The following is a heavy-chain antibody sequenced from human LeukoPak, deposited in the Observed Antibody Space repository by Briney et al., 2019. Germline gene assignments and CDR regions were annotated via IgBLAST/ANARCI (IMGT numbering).Heavy chain of an antibody. CDR2: ISKNGSNT. CDR1: GLIFETYG. V-gene: IGHV3-30*18. J-gene: IGHJ4*02. CDR3: VKGRRGSSYVHYFDS. D-gene: IGHD5-18*01. Sequence: PGGSLRLSCEVSGLIFETYGMHWVRQAPGKGLEWVGFISKNGSNTYYGDSVKGRFTISRDNTNNTLSLQMNGLTTEDTGVYFCVKGRRGSSYVHYFDSWGQGTLVTVSS.